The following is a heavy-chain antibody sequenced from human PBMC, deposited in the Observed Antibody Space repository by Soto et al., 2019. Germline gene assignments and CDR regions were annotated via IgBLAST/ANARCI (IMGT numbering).Heavy chain of an antibody. J-gene: IGHJ5*02. D-gene: IGHD6-6*01. CDR2: IYTSGST. V-gene: IGHV4-4*07. CDR1: GDSISSYY. Sequence: SEALSLTCTVSGDSISSYYWSLVRQPAGKGLEWIWRIYTSGSTNYNPSLKSRGTMSVDTSKNQFSLKLSSVTAADTAVYYCARDDESSSSRWFDPWGQGTLVTVSS. CDR3: ARDDESSSSRWFDP.